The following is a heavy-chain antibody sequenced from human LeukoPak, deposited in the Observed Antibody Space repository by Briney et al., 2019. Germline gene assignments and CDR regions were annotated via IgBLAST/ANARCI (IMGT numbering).Heavy chain of an antibody. CDR2: ISPNSDDT. CDR3: ARGGFDY. CDR1: GYTFTGYY. Sequence: ASVKVSCKASGYTFTGYYLHWVRQAPGQGLEWMGWISPNSDDTNYAQKFRGRVNMTRDTSISTAYMELSRLRSDDTAIYYCARGGFDYWGQGTLVSVSS. V-gene: IGHV1-2*02. J-gene: IGHJ4*02.